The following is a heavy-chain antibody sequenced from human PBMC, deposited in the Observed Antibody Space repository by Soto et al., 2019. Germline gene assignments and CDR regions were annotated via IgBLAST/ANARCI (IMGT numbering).Heavy chain of an antibody. J-gene: IGHJ3*02. V-gene: IGHV3-13*01. D-gene: IGHD3-10*01. Sequence: GGSLRLSCASSGFTFSSYDMHLVRQATGKGLEWVSAIGTAGDTYYPGSVKGRFTISRENAKNSLYLQMNSLRAEDTAVYYCARGLTYYYGGNAFDIWGQGTMVTVS. CDR3: ARGLTYYYGGNAFDI. CDR2: IGTAGDT. CDR1: GFTFSSYD.